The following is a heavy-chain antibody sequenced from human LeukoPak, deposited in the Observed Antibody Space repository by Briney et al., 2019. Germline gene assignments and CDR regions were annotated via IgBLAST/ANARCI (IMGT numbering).Heavy chain of an antibody. CDR1: GFTFSSYG. V-gene: IGHV3-30*18. D-gene: IGHD6-19*01. CDR2: ISYDGSNK. CDR3: AKDLLPVYSSGWYGGFDY. Sequence: PGGSLRLSCAASGFTFSSYGMHWVRQAPGKGLEWVAVISYDGSNKYYADSVKGRFTISRDNSKNTLYLQMNSLRAEDTAVYYCAKDLLPVYSSGWYGGFDYWGQGTLVTVSS. J-gene: IGHJ4*02.